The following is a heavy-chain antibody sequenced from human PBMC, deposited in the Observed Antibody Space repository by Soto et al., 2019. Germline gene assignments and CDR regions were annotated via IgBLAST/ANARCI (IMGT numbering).Heavy chain of an antibody. CDR2: FDPEDGET. D-gene: IGHD2-21*02. CDR3: ATGRDCGGDCSWFDP. Sequence: ASVKVSCKVSGYNRTELSMHWVRQAPGKGLEWVGGFDPEDGETIYAQKFQGRVTMTEDTSTDTAYVELSSLRSEDTAVYYCATGRDCGGDCSWFDPWGQGTLVTVSS. CDR1: GYNRTELS. V-gene: IGHV1-24*01. J-gene: IGHJ5*02.